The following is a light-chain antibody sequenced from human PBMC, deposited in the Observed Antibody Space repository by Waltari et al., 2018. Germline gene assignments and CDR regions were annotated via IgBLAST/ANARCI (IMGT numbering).Light chain of an antibody. CDR3: QQSFSSPWT. CDR1: QNIRTH. Sequence: DIQMTQSPSSLSASVGDTVTVTCRASQNIRTHLNWYQQKPATAPKLLIYGGTTLQRGVPSRFSGSASGTDFTLTVSNLQPDDFAIYFCQQSFSSPWTFG. CDR2: GGT. J-gene: IGKJ5*01. V-gene: IGKV1-39*01.